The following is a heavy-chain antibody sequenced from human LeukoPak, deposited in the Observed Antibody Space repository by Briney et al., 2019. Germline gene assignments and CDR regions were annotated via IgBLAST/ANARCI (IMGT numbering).Heavy chain of an antibody. D-gene: IGHD6-13*01. CDR1: GYRFTSYW. Sequence: GESLKISCKGSGYRFTSYWIGWVRQMPGKGLEWMGIIYPGDSDTRYSPSFQGQVTISADKSSSTAYLQWSSLRASDTAMYYCARRDSISWYVDYWGQGTLVTVSS. CDR3: ARRDSISWYVDY. CDR2: IYPGDSDT. V-gene: IGHV5-51*01. J-gene: IGHJ4*02.